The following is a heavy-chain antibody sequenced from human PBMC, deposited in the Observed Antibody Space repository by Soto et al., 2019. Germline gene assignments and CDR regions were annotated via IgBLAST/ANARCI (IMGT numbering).Heavy chain of an antibody. CDR1: GGTFSSYA. V-gene: IGHV1-69*05. D-gene: IGHD2-15*01. CDR2: IIPIFGTA. J-gene: IGHJ5*02. Sequence: QVQLVQSGAEVKKPGSSVKVSCKASGGTFSSYAISWVRQAPGQGLEWMGGIIPIFGTANYAQKFQGRVTXTXDXXTSTASMELSSLRSEDTAVYYCAREGGRGIGWFDPWGQGTLVTVSS. CDR3: AREGGRGIGWFDP.